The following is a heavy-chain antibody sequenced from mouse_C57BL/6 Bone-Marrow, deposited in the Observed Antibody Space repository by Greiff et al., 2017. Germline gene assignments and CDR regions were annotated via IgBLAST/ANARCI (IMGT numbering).Heavy chain of an antibody. D-gene: IGHD1-1*01. CDR3: TTPGYGYGSPIWYFDV. V-gene: IGHV14-4*01. CDR1: GFNIKADY. Sequence: DVKLVESGAELVRPGASVKLSCTASGFNIKADYMHWVKQRPEQGLEWIGRIDPENGDTEYASKFQGKATMTADKSSNTAYRQLSSLTSEDTARDYCTTPGYGYGSPIWYFDVWGTGTTVTVSS. J-gene: IGHJ1*03. CDR2: IDPENGDT.